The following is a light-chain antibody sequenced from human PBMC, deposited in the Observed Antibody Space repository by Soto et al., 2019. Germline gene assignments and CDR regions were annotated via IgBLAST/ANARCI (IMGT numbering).Light chain of an antibody. CDR1: QSVSSSY. V-gene: IGKV3-20*01. CDR3: QQYGSSRT. CDR2: GAS. Sequence: DIVLTQSPGTLSLSPGERATLSCRASQSVSSSYLAWYQQKRGQAPRILIYGASSRATGIPDRFSGSGSGTDFTRTISKLEHEDFAVYYCQQYGSSRTFGQGTKVEIK. J-gene: IGKJ1*01.